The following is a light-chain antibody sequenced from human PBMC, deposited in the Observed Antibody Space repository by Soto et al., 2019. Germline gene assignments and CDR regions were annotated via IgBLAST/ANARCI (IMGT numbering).Light chain of an antibody. CDR3: QHLKVSLLA. CDR1: QGISSY. V-gene: IGKV1-9*01. Sequence: LSLSAVSASKSDRVIITGVASQGISSYLAWYQQKPGKAPKLLIYAASALQSGVPSRFSGGGSGTDFTLTISCLEAEDFGTYCSQHLKVSLLAFGQRRLLEIK. CDR2: AAS. J-gene: IGKJ5*01.